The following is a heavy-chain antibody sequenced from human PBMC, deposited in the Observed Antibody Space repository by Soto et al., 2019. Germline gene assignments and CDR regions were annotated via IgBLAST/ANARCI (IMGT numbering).Heavy chain of an antibody. J-gene: IGHJ4*02. CDR3: GKAEKAAYYYDTSGYDLLDS. CDR1: GFTFSSYG. CDR2: ISYDGSKK. D-gene: IGHD3-22*01. V-gene: IGHV3-30*18. Sequence: QVLLVESGGGVVQPGRSLRLSCAASGFTFSSYGMHWVRQAPGKGLEWVAVISYDGSKKYYADSVKGRFTISRDNSKNTLYLQMNSLRGEDTAVYYCGKAEKAAYYYDTSGYDLLDSWGQGTLVTVSS.